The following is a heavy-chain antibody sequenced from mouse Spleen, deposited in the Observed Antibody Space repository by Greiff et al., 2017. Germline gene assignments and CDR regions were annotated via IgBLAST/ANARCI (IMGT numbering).Heavy chain of an antibody. CDR2: INSNGGST. D-gene: IGHD3-2*01. J-gene: IGHJ3*01. CDR3: ARQTARATFAY. CDR1: GFTFSSYA. V-gene: IGHV5-6-2*01. Sequence: DVMLVESGGGLVKPGGSLKLSCAASGFTFSSYAMSWVRQTPEKRLEWVAAINSNGGSTYYPDTVKDRFTISRDNAKNTLYLQMSSLRSEDTALYYCARQTARATFAYWGQGTLVTVSA.